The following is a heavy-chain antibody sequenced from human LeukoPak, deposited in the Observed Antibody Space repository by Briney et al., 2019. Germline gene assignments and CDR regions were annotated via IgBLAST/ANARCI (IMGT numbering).Heavy chain of an antibody. J-gene: IGHJ4*02. CDR1: GGTFSSYA. Sequence: GGSLRLSCAASGGTFSSYAISWVRQAPGQGLEWMGGIIPIFGTANYAQKFQGRVTITADESTSTAYMELSSLRSEDTAVYYCARGRGILTGYYSYYFDYWGQGTLVTVSS. CDR2: IIPIFGTA. D-gene: IGHD3-9*01. CDR3: ARGRGILTGYYSYYFDY. V-gene: IGHV1-69*01.